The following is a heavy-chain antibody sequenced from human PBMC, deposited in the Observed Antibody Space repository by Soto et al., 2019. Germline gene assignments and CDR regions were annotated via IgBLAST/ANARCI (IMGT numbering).Heavy chain of an antibody. CDR2: IWYDGSNK. V-gene: IGHV3-33*01. D-gene: IGHD2-21*02. Sequence: QVQLVESGGGVVQPGRSLRLSCAASGFTFSSYGMHWVRQAPGKGLEWVAVIWYDGSNKYYADSVKGRFTISRDNSKNKLYLQMNSLSAEDTAVYYCARDQFYCGGDCYPDYWGQGTLVTVSS. CDR3: ARDQFYCGGDCYPDY. J-gene: IGHJ4*02. CDR1: GFTFSSYG.